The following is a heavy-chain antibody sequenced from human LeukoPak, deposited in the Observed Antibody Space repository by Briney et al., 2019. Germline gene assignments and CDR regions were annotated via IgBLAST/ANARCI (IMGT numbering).Heavy chain of an antibody. J-gene: IGHJ4*02. CDR1: GYNFSNYW. V-gene: IGHV5-51*01. CDR3: ARHDRPRWLPGGH. CDR2: IYPGDSDT. Sequence: NAGESLKISCKGFGYNFSNYWVGWVRQMPGKGLEWMGIIYPGDSDTRYSPSFQGQVNISVDKSISTAYLQWSSLKASDTAMYYCARHDRPRWLPGGHWGQGTLVIVSS. D-gene: IGHD5-24*01.